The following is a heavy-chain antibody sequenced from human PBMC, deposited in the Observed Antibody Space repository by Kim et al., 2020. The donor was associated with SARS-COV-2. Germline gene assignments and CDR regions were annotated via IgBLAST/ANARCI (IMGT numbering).Heavy chain of an antibody. CDR3: VRGGGLYDS. D-gene: IGHD3-10*01. CDR2: IFHDGKT. V-gene: IGHV4-59*12. CDR1: SASISSAF. Sequence: SETLSLTCTVSSASISSAFWSWIRQPPGKSLEWIWYIFHDGKTNYNPSLQSRVTVSVDTSKNQFSLNLSSVTAADTAVYYCVRGGGLYDSWGQGTLVTVS. J-gene: IGHJ4*02.